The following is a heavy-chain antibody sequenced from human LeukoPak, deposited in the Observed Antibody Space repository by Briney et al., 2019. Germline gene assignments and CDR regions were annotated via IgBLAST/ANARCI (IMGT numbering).Heavy chain of an antibody. CDR2: ISGSGGST. J-gene: IGHJ4*02. V-gene: IGHV3-23*01. CDR1: GFTFSSYA. CDR3: AKVRGTGYYDSSGPHAVFDY. D-gene: IGHD3-22*01. Sequence: GGSLRLSCAASGFTFSSYAMSWVRQAPGKGLEWVSTISGSGGSTYYAGSVKGRFTISRDNSKNTLYLQMNSLRAEDTAVYYCAKVRGTGYYDSSGPHAVFDYWGQGTLVTVSS.